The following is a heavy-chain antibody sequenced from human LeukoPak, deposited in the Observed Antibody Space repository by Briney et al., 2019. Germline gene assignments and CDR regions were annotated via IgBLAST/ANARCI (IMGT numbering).Heavy chain of an antibody. Sequence: GASVKVSCKASGGTFSSYAISWVRQAPGQGLEWMGGIIPIFGTANYAQKFQGRVTITADESTSTAYMELSSLRSEDTAVYYCARALEWYSSSRYVGYLYFDYWGQGTLVTVSS. CDR1: GGTFSSYA. CDR3: ARALEWYSSSRYVGYLYFDY. D-gene: IGHD6-13*01. V-gene: IGHV1-69*13. J-gene: IGHJ4*02. CDR2: IIPIFGTA.